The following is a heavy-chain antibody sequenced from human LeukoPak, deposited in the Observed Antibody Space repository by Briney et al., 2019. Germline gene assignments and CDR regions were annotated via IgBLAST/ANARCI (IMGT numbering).Heavy chain of an antibody. D-gene: IGHD2-2*01. CDR2: IYYSGST. CDR1: GGSISSSSYY. J-gene: IGHJ4*02. Sequence: SETLSLTCTVSGGSISSSSYYWGWIRQPPGKGLEWIGTIYYSGSTYYNPSLKSRVTMSVDTSKNQFSLKLNSVTAADTAVYYCASTERCSTTCPLDYWGQGTLVTVSS. V-gene: IGHV4-39*01. CDR3: ASTERCSTTCPLDY.